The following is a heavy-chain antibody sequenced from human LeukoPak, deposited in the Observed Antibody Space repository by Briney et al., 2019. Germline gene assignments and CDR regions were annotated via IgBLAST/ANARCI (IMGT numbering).Heavy chain of an antibody. J-gene: IGHJ4*02. CDR2: ITDNGDDT. Sequence: GGSLRLSCATSGFTFSHYAMSWVRQAPGKGLEWVSAITDNGDDTNYADSVKGRFTISRDNSKSTLGLQMNSLRADDTAVYYCAKDVRVLGYDSSWQFDYWGQGALVTVSS. CDR1: GFTFSHYA. CDR3: AKDVRVLGYDSSWQFDY. D-gene: IGHD6-13*01. V-gene: IGHV3-23*01.